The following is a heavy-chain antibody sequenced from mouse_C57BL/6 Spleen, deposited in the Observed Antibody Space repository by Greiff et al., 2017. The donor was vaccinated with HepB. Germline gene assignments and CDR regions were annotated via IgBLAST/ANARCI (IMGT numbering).Heavy chain of an antibody. J-gene: IGHJ2*01. CDR1: GYAFTNYL. D-gene: IGHD4-1*01. V-gene: IGHV1-54*01. CDR2: INPGSGGT. Sequence: VQLQQSGAELVRPGTSVKVSCKASGYAFTNYLIEWVKQRPGQGLEWIGVINPGSGGTNYNEKFKGKATLTADKSSSTAYMQLSSLTSEDSAVYFCAREKTGFDYWGQGTTLTVSS. CDR3: AREKTGFDY.